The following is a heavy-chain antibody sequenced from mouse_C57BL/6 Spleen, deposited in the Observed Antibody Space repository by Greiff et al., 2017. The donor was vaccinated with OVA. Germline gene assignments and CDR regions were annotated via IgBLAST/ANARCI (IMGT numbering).Heavy chain of an antibody. J-gene: IGHJ2*01. CDR1: GFTFTDYY. CDR2: LRHKASGYPT. CDR3: ASSTGDLLYFDD. Sequence: EVKLVESGGGLVQPGGSLSLSCAASGFTFTDYYMRWVRQPPGKALEWLGFLRHKASGYPTEHSASVKGRFTISRDNSQSILYLQLNALRAEDSATYYCASSTGDLLYFDDWGKGTTLTVSS. V-gene: IGHV7-3*01.